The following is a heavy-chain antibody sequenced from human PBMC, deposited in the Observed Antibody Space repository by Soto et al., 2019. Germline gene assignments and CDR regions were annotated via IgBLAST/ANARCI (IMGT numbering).Heavy chain of an antibody. V-gene: IGHV3-23*04. CDR3: AKDPGIAVAGIYYYYGMDV. Sequence: EVQLVESGGGLVQPGGSLRLSCAASGFTFRSYEMNWVRQAPGKGLEWVSAISGSGGSTYYADSVKGRFTISRDNSKNTLYLQMNSLRAEDTAVYYCAKDPGIAVAGIYYYYGMDVWGQGTTVTVSS. J-gene: IGHJ6*02. CDR1: GFTFRSYE. CDR2: ISGSGGST. D-gene: IGHD6-19*01.